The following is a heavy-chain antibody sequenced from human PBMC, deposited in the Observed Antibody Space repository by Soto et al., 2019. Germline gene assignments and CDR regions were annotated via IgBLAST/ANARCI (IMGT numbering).Heavy chain of an antibody. D-gene: IGHD3-3*01. CDR3: AKCLDTYYDFWSGYYNWFDP. CDR1: GFTFSSYA. Sequence: EVQLLESGGGLVQPGGSLRLSCAASGFTFSSYAMSWVRQAPGKGLEWVSAISGSGGSTYYADSVKGRFTISRDNSKNTLYLQMNSLRAEDTAVYYCAKCLDTYYDFWSGYYNWFDPWGQGTLVTVSS. V-gene: IGHV3-23*01. J-gene: IGHJ5*02. CDR2: ISGSGGST.